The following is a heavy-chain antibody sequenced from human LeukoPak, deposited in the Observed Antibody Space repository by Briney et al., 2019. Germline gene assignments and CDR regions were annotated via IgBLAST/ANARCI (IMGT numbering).Heavy chain of an antibody. V-gene: IGHV1-46*01. J-gene: IGHJ4*02. Sequence: ASVTVSCKASGYTFTSYYMHWVRQAPGQGLEWMGIINPSGGSTSYAQKFQGGVTMTRDTSTSTVYMELSSLRSEDTAVYYCARTGVLRYFESWGQGTLVTVSS. D-gene: IGHD3-9*01. CDR3: ARTGVLRYFES. CDR1: GYTFTSYY. CDR2: INPSGGST.